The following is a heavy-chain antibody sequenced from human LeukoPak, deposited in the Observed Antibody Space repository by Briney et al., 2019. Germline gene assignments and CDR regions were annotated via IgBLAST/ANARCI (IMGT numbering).Heavy chain of an antibody. Sequence: PGGSLRLSCAASGFTFSSYAMSWVRQAPGKGLEWVSAISGSGGSTYYADSVKGRFTISRDNSKNTLYLQMNSLRAEDTAVYYCASGYSSGWYGVPFDYWGQGTLVTVSS. D-gene: IGHD6-19*01. CDR3: ASGYSSGWYGVPFDY. CDR1: GFTFSSYA. CDR2: ISGSGGST. V-gene: IGHV3-23*01. J-gene: IGHJ4*02.